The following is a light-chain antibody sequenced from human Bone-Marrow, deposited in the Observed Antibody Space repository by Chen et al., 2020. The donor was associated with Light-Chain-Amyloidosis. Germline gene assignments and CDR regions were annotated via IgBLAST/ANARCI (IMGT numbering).Light chain of an antibody. CDR2: DAS. CDR1: QSVSSY. V-gene: IGKV3-11*01. J-gene: IGKJ3*01. Sequence: EIVLTQSPATLSLSPGERATLSGRASQSVSSYLAWYQQKPGQAPRLLMYDASHRATGIPARFSGSGSGTDFTLTISSLEPEDFAVYYCQQRSNWPPGFTFGPGTKVDIK. CDR3: QQRSNWPPGFT.